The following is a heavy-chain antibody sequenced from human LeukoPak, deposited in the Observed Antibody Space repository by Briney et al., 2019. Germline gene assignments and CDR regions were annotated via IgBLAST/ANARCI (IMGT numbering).Heavy chain of an antibody. CDR1: GFTLSRYG. D-gene: IGHD1-26*01. CDR2: ISYDGNNK. CDR3: ARHRGSSLFVDH. J-gene: IGHJ4*02. Sequence: GGSLRLSCAASGFTLSRYGMHWVRQAPGKGLEWVAGISYDGNNKYYADSVKGRFTISRDNSENTLYLQMNSLRAEDTAVYYCARHRGSSLFVDHWGQGTLVTVSS. V-gene: IGHV3-30*03.